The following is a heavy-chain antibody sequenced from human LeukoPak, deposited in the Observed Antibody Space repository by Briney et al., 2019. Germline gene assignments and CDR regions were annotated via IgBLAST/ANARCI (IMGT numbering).Heavy chain of an antibody. CDR2: ISSSSSYI. V-gene: IGHV3-21*01. D-gene: IGHD6-13*01. CDR3: ARCSSSWYYFDY. CDR1: GFTFSSYS. J-gene: IGHJ4*02. Sequence: GGSLRLSCAASGFTFSSYSMNWVRQAPGEGLEWVSSISSSSSYIYYADSVKGRFTISRDNAKNSLYLQMNSLRAEDTAVYYCARCSSSWYYFDYWGQGTLVTVSS.